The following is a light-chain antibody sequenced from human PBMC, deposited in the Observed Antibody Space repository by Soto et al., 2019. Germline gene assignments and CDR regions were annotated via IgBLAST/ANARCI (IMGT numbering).Light chain of an antibody. J-gene: IGKJ4*01. CDR3: QQYSSSPLT. V-gene: IGKV3-20*01. CDR1: QSVSSSY. Sequence: EIVLTQSPGTLSLSPGERATLSCRASQSVSSSYLAWYQQKPGQAPRLLIYGASSRATGIPDRFSGRGSGTDFTLTISRLEPEDFAVYYCQQYSSSPLTFGGGTKVDIK. CDR2: GAS.